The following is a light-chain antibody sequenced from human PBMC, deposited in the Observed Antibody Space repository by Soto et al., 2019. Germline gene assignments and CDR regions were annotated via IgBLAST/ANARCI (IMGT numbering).Light chain of an antibody. J-gene: IGKJ3*01. V-gene: IGKV1-17*01. CDR2: AAS. CDR3: LQHNSYPFT. Sequence: DIQMTQSPSSLSAFVGDRVTITCRASQDIRSDLGWFQQKPGKAPKRLVFAASTLESGVPSRFSGRRSGTEFTLTISSLQPEDFATYSCLQHNSYPFTFDPGTKVDIK. CDR1: QDIRSD.